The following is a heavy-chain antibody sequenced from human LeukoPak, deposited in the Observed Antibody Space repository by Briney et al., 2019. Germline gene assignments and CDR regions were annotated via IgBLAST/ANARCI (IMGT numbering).Heavy chain of an antibody. Sequence: AGGSLRLSCAASGFTFSSYAMSWVRQAPGKGLEWVSAISGSGGSTYYADSVKGRFTISRDNSKNTLYLQMNSLRAEDTAVYYCAKDKGRQWLSDYFDYWGQGTLVTVSS. CDR3: AKDKGRQWLSDYFDY. D-gene: IGHD6-19*01. CDR1: GFTFSSYA. V-gene: IGHV3-23*01. J-gene: IGHJ4*02. CDR2: ISGSGGST.